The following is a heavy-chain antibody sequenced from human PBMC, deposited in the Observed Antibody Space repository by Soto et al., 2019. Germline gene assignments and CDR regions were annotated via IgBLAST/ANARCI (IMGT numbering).Heavy chain of an antibody. J-gene: IGHJ6*02. CDR1: GGTFSSYA. D-gene: IGHD6-6*01. Sequence: QVQLVQSGAEVKKPGSSVKVSCKASGGTFSSYAISWVRQAPGQGLEWMGGIIPIFGTANYAQKFQGRVTITADESTSTAYMELSSLRSEDTAVYYCARVVLYSSSSGPHYYYYYGMDVWGQGTTVTVSS. V-gene: IGHV1-69*01. CDR2: IIPIFGTA. CDR3: ARVVLYSSSSGPHYYYYYGMDV.